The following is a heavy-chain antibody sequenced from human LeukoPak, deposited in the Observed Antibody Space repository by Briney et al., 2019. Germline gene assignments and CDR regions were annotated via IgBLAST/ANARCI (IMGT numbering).Heavy chain of an antibody. D-gene: IGHD4-23*01. Sequence: ASVKVSRKVSGYTLTELSMHWVRQAPGQGLEWMGIINPSGGSTSYAQKFQGRVTMTRDTSTSTVYMELSSLRSEDTAVYYCARDDYGGSPDYWGQGTLVTVSS. CDR1: GYTLTELS. J-gene: IGHJ4*02. V-gene: IGHV1-46*01. CDR3: ARDDYGGSPDY. CDR2: INPSGGST.